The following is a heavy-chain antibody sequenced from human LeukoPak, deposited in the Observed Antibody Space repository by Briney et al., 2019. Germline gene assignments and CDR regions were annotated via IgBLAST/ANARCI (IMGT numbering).Heavy chain of an antibody. Sequence: PGGSLRLSCAASGFTFSSYAMHWVRQAPGKGLEWVAVISYDGSNKYYADSVKGRFTISRDNSKNTLYLQMNSLRAEDTAVYYCARDGTYSSGWPYYYYGMDVWGQGTTVTVSS. CDR3: ARDGTYSSGWPYYYYGMDV. CDR1: GFTFSSYA. D-gene: IGHD6-19*01. CDR2: ISYDGSNK. J-gene: IGHJ6*02. V-gene: IGHV3-30*04.